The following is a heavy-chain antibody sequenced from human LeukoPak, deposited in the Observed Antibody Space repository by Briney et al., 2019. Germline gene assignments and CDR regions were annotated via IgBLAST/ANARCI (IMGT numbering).Heavy chain of an antibody. J-gene: IGHJ4*02. V-gene: IGHV4-30-2*01. Sequence: MPSQTLSLTCAVSGGSISSGGYSWNWIRLPPGKGLEWIGYIYHSGTTYYNPFLNSRVTISVDRSNNQFSLKLSSVTAADTAVYYCARGVYCSGGNCYFDYWGQGTLVTVSS. D-gene: IGHD2-15*01. CDR1: GGSISSGGYS. CDR3: ARGVYCSGGNCYFDY. CDR2: IYHSGTT.